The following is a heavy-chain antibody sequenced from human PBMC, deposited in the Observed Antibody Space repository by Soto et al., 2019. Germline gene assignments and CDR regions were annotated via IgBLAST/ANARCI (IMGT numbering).Heavy chain of an antibody. CDR2: MNPNSGNT. CDR3: ASGGESTYYDFWSGSSIDAFDI. V-gene: IGHV1-8*02. D-gene: IGHD3-3*01. Sequence: GASVKVSCKASGYTFTSYDINWVRQATGQGLEWMGWMNPNSGNTGYAQKFQGRVTMTRNTSISTAYMELSSLRSEDTAVYYCASGGESTYYDFWSGSSIDAFDIWGQGTMVTVSS. J-gene: IGHJ3*02. CDR1: GYTFTSYD.